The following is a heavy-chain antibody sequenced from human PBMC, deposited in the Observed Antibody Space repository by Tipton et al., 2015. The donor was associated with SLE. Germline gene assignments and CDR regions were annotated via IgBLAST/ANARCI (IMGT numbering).Heavy chain of an antibody. Sequence: SLRLSCAASGLTFSSYGMHWVRQAPGKGLEWVAFIRYDGSNKYYADSVKGRFTISRDNSKNTLYLQMNSLRAEDTAVYYRAKDLPITIFGVGLGGMDVWGQGTTVTVSS. J-gene: IGHJ6*02. CDR3: AKDLPITIFGVGLGGMDV. CDR2: IRYDGSNK. D-gene: IGHD3-3*01. V-gene: IGHV3-30*02. CDR1: GLTFSSYG.